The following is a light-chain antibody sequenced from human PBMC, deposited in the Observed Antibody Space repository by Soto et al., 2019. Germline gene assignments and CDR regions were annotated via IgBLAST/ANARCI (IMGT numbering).Light chain of an antibody. J-gene: IGKJ4*01. CDR3: QQFETYPLT. Sequence: DIQMTQSPSTLSASVGDRVTISCRASQSISIWLAWYQQKPGKAPKLLIYKASNLQSGVPSRFSGSGSGTEFTLTISSLQPDDFATYYCQQFETYPLTFGGGTKVEIK. CDR2: KAS. V-gene: IGKV1-5*03. CDR1: QSISIW.